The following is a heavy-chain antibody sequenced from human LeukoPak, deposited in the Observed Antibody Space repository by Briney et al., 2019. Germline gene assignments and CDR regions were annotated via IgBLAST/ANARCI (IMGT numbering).Heavy chain of an antibody. D-gene: IGHD6-19*01. CDR2: IIPIFGTA. CDR3: ARGFGYSSGWSSIGMDV. Sequence: GASVKVSCKASGGTFSSYAISWVRQAPGQGLEWMGGIIPIFGTANYAQKFQGRVTITADESTSTAYMELSSLRSEDTALYYCARGFGYSSGWSSIGMDVWGQGTTVTVSS. V-gene: IGHV1-69*13. J-gene: IGHJ6*02. CDR1: GGTFSSYA.